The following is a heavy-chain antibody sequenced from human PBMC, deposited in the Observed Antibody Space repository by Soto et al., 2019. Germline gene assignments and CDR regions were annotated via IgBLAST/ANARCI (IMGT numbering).Heavy chain of an antibody. CDR3: AKAPEALETYSYDNCCDP. CDR2: ISGSGGST. J-gene: IGHJ5*02. D-gene: IGHD3-22*01. V-gene: IGHV3-23*01. Sequence: GGSLRLSCAASGFTFSSYAMSWVRQAPGKGLEWVSAISGSGGSTYYADSVKGRFTISRDNSKNTLYLQMNSLRAEDTAVYYVAKAPEALETYSYDNCCDPWRQRTMVTVSS. CDR1: GFTFSSYA.